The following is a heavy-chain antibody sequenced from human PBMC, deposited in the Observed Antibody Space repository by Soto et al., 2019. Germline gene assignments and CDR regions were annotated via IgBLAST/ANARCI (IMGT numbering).Heavy chain of an antibody. V-gene: IGHV3-21*01. D-gene: IGHD3-22*01. CDR3: ARGSGYKYWFDP. CDR1: GFTFSSYS. CDR2: ISSSSSYI. Sequence: AGWSLRLSCAASGFTFSSYSMNWVRQAPGKGLEWVSSISSSSSYIYYADSVKGRFTISRDNAKNSLYLQMNSLRAEDTAVYYCARGSGYKYWFDPWGQGTLVTASS. J-gene: IGHJ5*02.